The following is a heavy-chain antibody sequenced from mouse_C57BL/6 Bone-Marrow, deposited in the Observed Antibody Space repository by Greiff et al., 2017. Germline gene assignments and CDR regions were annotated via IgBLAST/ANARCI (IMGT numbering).Heavy chain of an antibody. Sequence: EVQGVESGGDLVKPGGSLKLSCAASGFTFSSYGMSWVRQTPDKRLEWVATISSGGSYTYYPDSVKGRFTISRDNAKNTLYLQMSSLKSADTAMYYCARSPLYYYGSSPYFDYWGQGTTLTVSS. CDR3: ARSPLYYYGSSPYFDY. CDR2: ISSGGSYT. D-gene: IGHD1-1*01. V-gene: IGHV5-6*01. J-gene: IGHJ2*01. CDR1: GFTFSSYG.